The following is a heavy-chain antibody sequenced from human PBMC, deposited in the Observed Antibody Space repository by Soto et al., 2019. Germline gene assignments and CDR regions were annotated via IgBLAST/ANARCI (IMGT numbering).Heavy chain of an antibody. CDR3: ATGLSVYYFNY. D-gene: IGHD3-10*01. CDR1: GFTFSGYA. J-gene: IGHJ4*02. Sequence: GGSLRLSCAASGFTFSGYAMTWVRQTPGKGLEWVSGISAGGDKTYYADSVGGRFTISRDSSKNTLYLQMNSLRAEDTALYYCATGLSVYYFNYWGQGTLVTVSS. V-gene: IGHV3-23*01. CDR2: ISAGGDKT.